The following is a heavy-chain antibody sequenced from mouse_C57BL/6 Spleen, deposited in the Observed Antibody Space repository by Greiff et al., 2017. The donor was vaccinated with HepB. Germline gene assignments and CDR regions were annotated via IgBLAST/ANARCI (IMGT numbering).Heavy chain of an antibody. J-gene: IGHJ3*01. D-gene: IGHD2-5*01. CDR1: GYTFTSYW. CDR3: ARSDSNQFAY. CDR2: IHPNSGST. V-gene: IGHV1-64*01. Sequence: VQLQQSGAELVKPGASVKLSCKASGYTFTSYWMHWVKQRPGQGLEWIGMIHPNSGSTNYNEKFKSKATLTVDKSSSTAYMQLSSLTSEDSAVYYCARSDSNQFAYWGQGTLVTVSA.